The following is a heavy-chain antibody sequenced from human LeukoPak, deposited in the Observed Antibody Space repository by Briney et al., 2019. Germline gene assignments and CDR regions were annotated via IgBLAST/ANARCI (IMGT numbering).Heavy chain of an antibody. Sequence: GGSLRLSCAASGFTFSNYGMHWVRQAPGKGLEWVAFIRFDGLNEYYADSVNGRFTISRDNSKNTLYLQMNSLRAEDTAVYYCAKDLSHYYHSSGRLQDDAFDIWAQGTMVTVSS. CDR2: IRFDGLNE. CDR1: GFTFSNYG. V-gene: IGHV3-30*02. D-gene: IGHD3-22*01. CDR3: AKDLSHYYHSSGRLQDDAFDI. J-gene: IGHJ3*02.